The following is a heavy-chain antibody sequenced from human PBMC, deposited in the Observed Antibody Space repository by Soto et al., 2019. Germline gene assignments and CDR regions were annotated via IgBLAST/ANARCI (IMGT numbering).Heavy chain of an antibody. D-gene: IGHD5-12*01. CDR3: INWAGVATIVHY. V-gene: IGHV1-69*02. Sequence: QVQLVQSGAEVKKPGSSVKVSCKASGGTFSSYTISWVRQAPGQGLEWMGRIIPILGIANYAQKFQGRVTITADKSTSTAYMELSSLRSEDTAVYYCINWAGVATIVHYWGQGTLVTVSS. CDR2: IIPILGIA. CDR1: GGTFSSYT. J-gene: IGHJ4*02.